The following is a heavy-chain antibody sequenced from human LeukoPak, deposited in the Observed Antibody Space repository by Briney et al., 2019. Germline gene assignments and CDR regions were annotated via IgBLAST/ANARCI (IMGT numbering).Heavy chain of an antibody. CDR2: ISGSGDST. Sequence: GGSLRLSCAASGFTFSSYAMSWVRQAPGKGLEWVSAISGSGDSTYYADSVKGRFTISRDNSKNTLYLQMNSLRAEDTAVYYCAKRMYYYDSSGYYRWDAFDIWGQGTMFTVSS. D-gene: IGHD3-22*01. J-gene: IGHJ3*02. V-gene: IGHV3-23*01. CDR3: AKRMYYYDSSGYYRWDAFDI. CDR1: GFTFSSYA.